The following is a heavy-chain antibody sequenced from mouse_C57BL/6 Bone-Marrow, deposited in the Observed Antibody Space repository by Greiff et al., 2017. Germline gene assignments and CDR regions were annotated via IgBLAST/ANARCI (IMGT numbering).Heavy chain of an antibody. Sequence: VQLKQSGAELVRPGASVKLSCTASGFNIKDDYMHWVQQRPEQGLEWIGWIDPENGDTEYASKFQGKATITADTYSNTAYLQLSSLTSEDTAVYYCTTWGNWGEGYWGQGTTLTVSS. CDR1: GFNIKDDY. V-gene: IGHV14-4*01. D-gene: IGHD4-1*01. J-gene: IGHJ2*01. CDR3: TTWGNWGEGY. CDR2: IDPENGDT.